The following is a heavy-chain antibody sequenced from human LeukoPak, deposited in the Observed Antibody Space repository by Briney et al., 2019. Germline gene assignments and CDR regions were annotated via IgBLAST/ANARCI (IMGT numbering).Heavy chain of an antibody. CDR3: AREGSLYDSGNYYLSWFDP. CDR1: GYNFNTHG. Sequence: GASVKVSCKTSGYNFNTHGIAWVRQAPGQGLEWMGWISAYNGNTNYARNLQDTVPMTTATSTTTAYMELTSLSSGDTAVYYWAREGSLYDSGNYYLSWFDPWGQGTLVTVSS. CDR2: ISAYNGNT. J-gene: IGHJ5*02. D-gene: IGHD3-22*01. V-gene: IGHV1-18*01.